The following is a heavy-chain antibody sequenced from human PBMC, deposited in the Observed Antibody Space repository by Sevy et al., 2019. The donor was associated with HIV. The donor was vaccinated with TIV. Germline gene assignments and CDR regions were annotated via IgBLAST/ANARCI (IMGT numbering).Heavy chain of an antibody. D-gene: IGHD5-12*01. CDR2: IHYTGGT. V-gene: IGHV4-30-4*01. J-gene: IGHJ4*02. Sequence: SETLSLTCTVSGGSLTSDDSYWSWIRQPPGKGLEWLGYIHYTGGTYYNPFLKRRIAMAVDTSEEQFSLRLSFLTAADTAFYDGANKRGYSHGPFDYWGQGILVTVSS. CDR3: ANKRGYSHGPFDY. CDR1: GGSLTSDDSY.